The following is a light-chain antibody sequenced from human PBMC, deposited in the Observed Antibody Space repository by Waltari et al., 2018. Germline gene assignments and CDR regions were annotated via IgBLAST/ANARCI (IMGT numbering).Light chain of an antibody. CDR2: AAS. V-gene: IGKV1-39*01. J-gene: IGKJ1*01. CDR3: QQSYSTPWT. CDR1: QSISSY. Sequence: DLQMTQSPSSLSASVGDRVTITCRSSQSISSYLNWYQQKPGKAPKLLIYAASSLQIGVPSRFSGSGSGTDFTLTISSLQPEDFATYYCQQSYSTPWTFGQGTKVEIK.